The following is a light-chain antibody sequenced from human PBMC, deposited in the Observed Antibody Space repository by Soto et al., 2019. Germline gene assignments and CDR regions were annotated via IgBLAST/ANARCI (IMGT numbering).Light chain of an antibody. V-gene: IGKV3-20*01. J-gene: IGKJ4*01. CDR2: GAS. Sequence: EIVLTQSPGTLSLSPGERATLSCRASQTVGNNYLAWYQQKPGQTPRLLIHGASNRATGIPDRTSGSGSGTDFTLIISRLEPEDFAVYYCQQYASSPLTFGGGTKVEIK. CDR3: QQYASSPLT. CDR1: QTVGNNY.